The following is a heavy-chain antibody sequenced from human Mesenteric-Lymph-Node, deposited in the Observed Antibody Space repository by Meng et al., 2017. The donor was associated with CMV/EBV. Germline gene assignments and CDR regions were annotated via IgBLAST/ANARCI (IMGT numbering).Heavy chain of an antibody. CDR1: GGTFNTFT. Sequence: SAQVPCKASGGTFNTFTLSWVRQAPGQGLEWVGKITAMSGVTNYVQKLQGRVTITADKSTSTAYMELSSLRAEDTAVYYCARDEPVGAVDWGQGTLVTVSS. CDR2: ITAMSGVT. CDR3: ARDEPVGAVD. J-gene: IGHJ4*02. D-gene: IGHD1-26*01. V-gene: IGHV1-69*04.